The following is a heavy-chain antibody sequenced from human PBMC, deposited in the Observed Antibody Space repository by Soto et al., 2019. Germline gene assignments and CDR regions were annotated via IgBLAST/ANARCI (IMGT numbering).Heavy chain of an antibody. J-gene: IGHJ4*02. CDR2: IVPIYRTA. V-gene: IGHV1-69*13. CDR3: VRDSGAKLSSS. Sequence: SVKVSCKASGGTFSSYRINWVRQAPGQGLEWVGGIVPIYRTADYAQKFQGRVTITADESARTSYMDLRSLKSQDTAVYYCVRDSGAKLSSSWGQGTLVTVSS. D-gene: IGHD6-13*01. CDR1: GGTFSSYR.